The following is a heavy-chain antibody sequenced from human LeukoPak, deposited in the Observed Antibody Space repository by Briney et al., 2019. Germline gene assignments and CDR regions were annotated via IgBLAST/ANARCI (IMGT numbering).Heavy chain of an antibody. D-gene: IGHD1-26*01. CDR3: ARVSWRRWELPY. Sequence: GASVKVSCKASGYTFTSYDINWVRQATGQGLEWMGWMNTNSGNTAYAQEFQGRVTITRDTSISTAYMQLSSLRSEDTAVYYCARVSWRRWELPYWGQGTLVPVSS. J-gene: IGHJ4*02. CDR2: MNTNSGNT. CDR1: GYTFTSYD. V-gene: IGHV1-8*01.